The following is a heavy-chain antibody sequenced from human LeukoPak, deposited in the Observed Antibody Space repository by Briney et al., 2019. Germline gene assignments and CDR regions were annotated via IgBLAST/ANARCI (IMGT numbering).Heavy chain of an antibody. CDR3: ARRRITMVRGVIISAYDDY. V-gene: IGHV4-34*01. D-gene: IGHD3-10*01. Sequence: PSETLSLTCAVYGGSFSGYYWSWIRQPPGKGLEWIGEINHSGSTNYNPSLKSRVTISVDTSKNQFSLKLSSVTAADTAVYYCARRRITMVRGVIISAYDDYWGQGTLVTVSS. CDR2: INHSGST. CDR1: GGSFSGYY. J-gene: IGHJ4*02.